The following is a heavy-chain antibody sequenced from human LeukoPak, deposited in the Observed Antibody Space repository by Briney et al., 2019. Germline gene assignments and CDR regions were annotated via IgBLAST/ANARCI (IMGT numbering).Heavy chain of an antibody. CDR1: GGSISSSSYY. D-gene: IGHD3-3*01. J-gene: IGHJ3*02. CDR3: ASWRIFGVVSDAFDI. CDR2: IYYSGST. Sequence: SETLSLTCTVSGGSISSSSYYWGWIRQPPGKGLEWIGSIYYSGSTYYNPSLKSRVTISVDTSKNQFSLKLSSVTAADTAVYYCASWRIFGVVSDAFDIWGQGTMVTVSS. V-gene: IGHV4-39*07.